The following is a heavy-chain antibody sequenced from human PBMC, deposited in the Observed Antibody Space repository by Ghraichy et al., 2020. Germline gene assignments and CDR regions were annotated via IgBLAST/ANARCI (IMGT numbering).Heavy chain of an antibody. Sequence: SETLSLTCTVSGGSISSGGYYWSWIRQHPGKGLEWIGYIYYSGSTYYNPSLKSRVTISVDTSKNQFSLKLSSVTAADTAVYYCARDNAVTTGGARFDPWGQGTLVTVSS. CDR2: IYYSGST. D-gene: IGHD4-17*01. CDR3: ARDNAVTTGGARFDP. CDR1: GGSISSGGYY. V-gene: IGHV4-31*03. J-gene: IGHJ5*02.